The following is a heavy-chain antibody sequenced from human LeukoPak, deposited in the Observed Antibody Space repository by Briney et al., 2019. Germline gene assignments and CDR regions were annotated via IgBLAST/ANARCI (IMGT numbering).Heavy chain of an antibody. D-gene: IGHD2-15*01. CDR1: GVSFSSYA. J-gene: IGHJ4*02. CDR2: ICASASAT. CDR3: AKAGGGSCHSSLDF. V-gene: IGHV3-23*01. Sequence: GSLRLSCAASGVSFSSYAMCCLRQAPGNGLEWVSSICASASATYYAGSVKGRFTISRDNSKNTLDLQMNNLRAEDTAVYYCAKAGGGSCHSSLDFWGQGTLVTVSS.